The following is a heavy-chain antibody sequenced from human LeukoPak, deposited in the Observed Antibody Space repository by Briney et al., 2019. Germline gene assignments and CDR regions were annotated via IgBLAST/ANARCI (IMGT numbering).Heavy chain of an antibody. CDR2: IYPGDSDT. J-gene: IGHJ4*02. CDR3: ARQPTVTTNSDY. Sequence: GESLKISGKGSGYSFTSYWMGWVRQMPGKGLEWMGIIYPGDSDTKYSPSFQGQVTISADKSISTAYLQWSSLKASDTAMYYCARQPTVTTNSDYWGQGTLVTVSS. CDR1: GYSFTSYW. V-gene: IGHV5-51*01. D-gene: IGHD4-17*01.